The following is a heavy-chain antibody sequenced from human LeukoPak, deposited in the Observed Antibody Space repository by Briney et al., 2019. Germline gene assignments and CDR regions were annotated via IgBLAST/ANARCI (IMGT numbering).Heavy chain of an antibody. D-gene: IGHD1-20*01. V-gene: IGHV5-51*01. J-gene: IGHJ4*02. CDR1: GCSVTSYW. CDR3: ARNGITGTTSSDY. CDR2: IYPGDSDT. Sequence: GESLKSPCKGSGCSVTSYWISWVRQMPGKGLEWMGIIYPGDSDTRYSPSFQGQVTISADKSISTAYLQWSSLTASDTAMYYCARNGITGTTSSDYWGQETLVTVSS.